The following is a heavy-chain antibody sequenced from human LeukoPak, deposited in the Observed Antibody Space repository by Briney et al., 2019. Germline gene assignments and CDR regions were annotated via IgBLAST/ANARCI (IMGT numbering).Heavy chain of an antibody. CDR2: IYYSGST. J-gene: IGHJ4*02. CDR3: AKDQRWESPHYLDS. D-gene: IGHD1-26*01. V-gene: IGHV4-59*01. Sequence: SSETLSLTCTVSGGSISSYYWNWIRQPPGKGLGWIGYIYYSGSTNYNPSLKSRVTISVDTSKNQFSLKLSSVTAADTAVYYCAKDQRWESPHYLDSWGQGTLVTVSS. CDR1: GGSISSYY.